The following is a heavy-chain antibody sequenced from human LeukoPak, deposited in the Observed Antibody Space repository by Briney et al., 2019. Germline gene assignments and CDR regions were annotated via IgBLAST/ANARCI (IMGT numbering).Heavy chain of an antibody. Sequence: GESLKISCKGSGYSFTSYWIGWVRQVPGKGLEWMGIIYPGDSDTRDSPSFQGQVTISADKSISTAYLQWSSLKASDTAMYYCARLGRFGELFRRAFDIWGQGTMVTVSS. J-gene: IGHJ3*02. V-gene: IGHV5-51*01. D-gene: IGHD3-10*01. CDR1: GYSFTSYW. CDR3: ARLGRFGELFRRAFDI. CDR2: IYPGDSDT.